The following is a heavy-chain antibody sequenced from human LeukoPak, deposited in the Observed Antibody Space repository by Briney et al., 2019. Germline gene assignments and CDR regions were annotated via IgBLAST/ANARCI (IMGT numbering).Heavy chain of an antibody. CDR2: ISSSSSYI. Sequence: PGGSLRLSRAASGFTFSSYSMNWVRQAPGKGLEWVSSISSSSSYIYYADSVKGRFTISRDNAKNSLYLQMNSLRAEDTAVYYCARDRYSSSCGGDYWGQGTLVTVSS. D-gene: IGHD6-13*01. CDR1: GFTFSSYS. J-gene: IGHJ4*02. CDR3: ARDRYSSSCGGDY. V-gene: IGHV3-21*01.